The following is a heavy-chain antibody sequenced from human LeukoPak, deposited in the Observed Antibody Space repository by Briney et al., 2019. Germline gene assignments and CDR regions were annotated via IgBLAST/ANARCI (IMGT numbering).Heavy chain of an antibody. V-gene: IGHV4-4*07. CDR2: IYTSGST. CDR1: GGSISSYY. CDR3: ARDRASGLDYYYYYMDV. J-gene: IGHJ6*03. D-gene: IGHD5-12*01. Sequence: PSETLSLTCTVSGGSISSYYWSWIRQPAGKGLEWIGRIYTSGSTNYNPSLKSRVTMSVDTSKNQFSLKLSSVTAADTAVYYCARDRASGLDYYYYYMDVWGKGTTVTVSS.